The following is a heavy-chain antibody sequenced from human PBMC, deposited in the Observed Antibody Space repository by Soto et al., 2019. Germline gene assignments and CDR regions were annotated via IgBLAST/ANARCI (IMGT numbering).Heavy chain of an antibody. Sequence: QVQLVESGGGVVQPGRSLRLSCAASGFTFSSNGMHWVRQAPGKGLEWVAVIWYDGSNKYYADSVKGRFIISRDNSKNTLYLQMNSLRAEDTAMYYCASGRGNYFYYMDVWGKGTTVTVSS. CDR1: GFTFSSNG. CDR3: ASGRGNYFYYMDV. D-gene: IGHD3-10*01. V-gene: IGHV3-33*01. CDR2: IWYDGSNK. J-gene: IGHJ6*03.